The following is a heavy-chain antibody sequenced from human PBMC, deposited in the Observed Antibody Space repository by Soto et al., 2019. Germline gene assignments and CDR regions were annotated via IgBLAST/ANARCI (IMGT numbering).Heavy chain of an antibody. CDR2: INHSGST. CDR1: GGSFSGYY. D-gene: IGHD6-13*01. J-gene: IGHJ5*02. V-gene: IGHV4-34*01. CDR3: ARYPLAAAGTGGFDP. Sequence: SENLSLTCAVSGGSFSGYYWSCIRQPPGKGLEWKGEINHSGSTNYNPSLKSPFTISVDTSKNQFSLKLSSVTAADTAVYYCARYPLAAAGTGGFDPWGQGTLVTVSS.